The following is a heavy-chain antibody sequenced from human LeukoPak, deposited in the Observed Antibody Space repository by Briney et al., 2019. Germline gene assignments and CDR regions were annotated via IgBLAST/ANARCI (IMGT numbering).Heavy chain of an antibody. J-gene: IGHJ4*02. CDR3: ARRSSWASDY. V-gene: IGHV4-34*01. D-gene: IGHD6-13*01. Sequence: PSETLSLTCAVYGGSFSGYYWSWIRQPPGKGLEWIGSIYYSGSTYYNPSLKSRVTISVDTSKNQFSLKLSSVTAADTAVYYCARRSSWASDYWGQGTLVTVSS. CDR1: GGSFSGYY. CDR2: IYYSGST.